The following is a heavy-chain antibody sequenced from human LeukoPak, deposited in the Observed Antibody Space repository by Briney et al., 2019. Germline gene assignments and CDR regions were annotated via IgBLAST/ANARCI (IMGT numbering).Heavy chain of an antibody. CDR2: INSDGSST. V-gene: IGHV3-74*01. CDR1: GFTFSSYW. J-gene: IGHJ6*02. D-gene: IGHD3-16*02. Sequence: GGSLRLSCAASGFTFSSYWMHWVRRAPGKGLVWVSRINSDGSSTSYADSVKGRFTISRDNAKNTLYLQMNSLRAEDTAVYYCARGMPTYDYVWGSYRSHPTNYYYYGMDVWGQGTTVTVSS. CDR3: ARGMPTYDYVWGSYRSHPTNYYYYGMDV.